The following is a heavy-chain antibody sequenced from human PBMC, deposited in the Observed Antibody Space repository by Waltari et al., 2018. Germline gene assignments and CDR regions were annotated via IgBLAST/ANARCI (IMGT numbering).Heavy chain of an antibody. CDR3: ATYVGASIGTAAFDV. CDR2: ISYTWTT. Sequence: AGLRQPPGKGLEETATISYTWTTYYNPSLKSRVTISVDTSKNQFSLKLTSVTAADTAVYYCATYVGASIGTAAFDVWGQGTMVTVSS. D-gene: IGHD3-16*01. V-gene: IGHV4-39*01. J-gene: IGHJ3*01.